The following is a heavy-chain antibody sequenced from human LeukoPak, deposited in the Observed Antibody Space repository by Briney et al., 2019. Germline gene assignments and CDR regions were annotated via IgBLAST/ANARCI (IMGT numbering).Heavy chain of an antibody. D-gene: IGHD3-22*01. CDR1: GFTFSSYE. V-gene: IGHV3-48*03. CDR3: AREGPRSGYYYWYFDL. CDR2: ISSSGSTI. J-gene: IGHJ2*01. Sequence: GGSLRLSCAASGFTFSSYEMNWVRQAPGKGLEWVSYISSSGSTIYYADSVKGRFTISRDNAKNSLYLQKNSLRAEDTAVYYCAREGPRSGYYYWYFDLWGRGTLVTVSS.